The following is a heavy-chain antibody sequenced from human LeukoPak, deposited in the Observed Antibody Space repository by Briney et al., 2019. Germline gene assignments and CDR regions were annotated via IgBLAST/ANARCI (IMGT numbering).Heavy chain of an antibody. Sequence: ASVKVSCKASGYTFTGYYMHWVRQAPGQGLEWMGWINPNSGGTNYAQKFQGRVTMTRDTSISTAYMELSRLRSDDTAVYYCARGLRREQQLLRAFDSWGQGTLVTVSS. V-gene: IGHV1-2*02. CDR1: GYTFTGYY. CDR3: ARGLRREQQLLRAFDS. D-gene: IGHD6-13*01. CDR2: INPNSGGT. J-gene: IGHJ4*02.